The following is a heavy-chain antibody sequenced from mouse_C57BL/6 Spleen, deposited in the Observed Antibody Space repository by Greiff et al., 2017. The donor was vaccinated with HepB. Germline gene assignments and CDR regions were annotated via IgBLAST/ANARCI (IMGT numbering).Heavy chain of an antibody. Sequence: VQLKESGPGLVQPSQSLSITCTVSGFSLTSYGVHWVRQSPGKGLEWLGVIWRGGSTDYNAAFMSRLSITKDNSKSQVFFKMNSLQADDTAIYYCAKGGFITTVVATSMDYWGQGTSVTVSS. CDR2: IWRGGST. CDR1: GFSLTSYG. V-gene: IGHV2-5*01. D-gene: IGHD1-1*01. CDR3: AKGGFITTVVATSMDY. J-gene: IGHJ4*01.